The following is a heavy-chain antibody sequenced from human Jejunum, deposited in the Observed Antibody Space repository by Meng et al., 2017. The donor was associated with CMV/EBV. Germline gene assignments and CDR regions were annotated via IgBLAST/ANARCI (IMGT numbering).Heavy chain of an antibody. CDR3: TRGGGDHSSKFDY. CDR2: INTTSGNP. CDR1: GYSFITYG. D-gene: IGHD2-21*02. V-gene: IGHV7-4-1*02. Sequence: CKTSGYSFITYGINGVRRAPGQRLEWMGWINTTSGNPTYAQDFTGRFVFSLDTSVSTTYLQINSLRTEDSAVYYCTRGGGDHSSKFDYWGQGTLVTVSS. J-gene: IGHJ4*02.